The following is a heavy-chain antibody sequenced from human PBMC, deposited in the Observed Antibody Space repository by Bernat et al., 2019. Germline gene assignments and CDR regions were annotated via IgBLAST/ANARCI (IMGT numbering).Heavy chain of an antibody. Sequence: QLQLQESGPGRVKPSETLSLNCTVSGGSVSSSSYYWGWVRQPPGKGLAWIGSIYYTESTYYNPSLTGRAAISVDTSKNQFSLQLSSVTAADTAVCYCARQLVRYFYCWGGAFDLWGQGTKVTVSS. CDR3: ARQLVRYFYCWGGAFDL. CDR1: GGSVSSSSYY. V-gene: IGHV4-39*01. J-gene: IGHJ3*01. D-gene: IGHD3-9*01. CDR2: IYYTEST.